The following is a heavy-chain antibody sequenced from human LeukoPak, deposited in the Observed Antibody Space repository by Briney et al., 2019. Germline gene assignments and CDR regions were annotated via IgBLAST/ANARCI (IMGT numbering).Heavy chain of an antibody. CDR3: ARGRVVRGVMAY. V-gene: IGHV4-34*01. Sequence: SETLSLTCAVYGGSFSGYYWSWIRQPPGKGLEWTGEINHSGSTNYNPSLKSRVTISVDTSKNQFSLKLSSVTAADTAVYYCARGRVVRGVMAYWGQGTLVTVSS. J-gene: IGHJ4*02. D-gene: IGHD3-10*01. CDR1: GGSFSGYY. CDR2: INHSGST.